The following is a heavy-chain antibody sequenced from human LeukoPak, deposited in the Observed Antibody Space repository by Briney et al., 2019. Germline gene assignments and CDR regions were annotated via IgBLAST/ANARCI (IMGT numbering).Heavy chain of an antibody. V-gene: IGHV2-70*11. D-gene: IGHD3-10*01. J-gene: IGHJ4*02. CDR1: GFSLTTRGVG. CDR3: ARIRLYGSGSYPIDY. CDR2: IDWDDDK. Sequence: SGPTLVNPTQTLTLTCTFSGFSLTTRGVGVGWIRQPPGKALEWLARIDWDDDKYYSTSLKTRLTISKDTSKNQVVLTMTNMDPVDTATYYCARIRLYGSGSYPIDYWGQGTLVTVSS.